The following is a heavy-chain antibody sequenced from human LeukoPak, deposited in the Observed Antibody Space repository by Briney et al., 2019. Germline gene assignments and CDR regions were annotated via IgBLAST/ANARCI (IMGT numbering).Heavy chain of an antibody. V-gene: IGHV3-23*01. CDR1: GFTYSSFA. Sequence: GGSLRLSCAAFGFTYSSFAMSWVRQAPGKGLEWVSTISGSGSGTYYADSVKGRFTISRDNAKNSLYLQMNSLRAEDTAVYYCARSYGMGDIWGQGTMVTVSS. CDR3: ARSYGMGDI. D-gene: IGHD4-17*01. J-gene: IGHJ3*02. CDR2: ISGSGSGT.